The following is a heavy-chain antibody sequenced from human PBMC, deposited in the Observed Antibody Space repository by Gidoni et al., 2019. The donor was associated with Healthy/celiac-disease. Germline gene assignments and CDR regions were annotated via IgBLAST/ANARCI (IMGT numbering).Heavy chain of an antibody. CDR3: ARDKLAPPQDCSSTSCAKNYYYYGMDV. Sequence: QVQLVQSGAEVKKPGSSVKVSCKASGGTFSSYAISWVRQAPGQGLEWMGGIIPIFGTANYAQKFQGRVTITADESTSTAYMELSSLRSEDTAVYYCARDKLAPPQDCSSTSCAKNYYYYGMDVWGQGTTVTVSS. V-gene: IGHV1-69*01. J-gene: IGHJ6*02. D-gene: IGHD2-2*01. CDR2: IIPIFGTA. CDR1: GGTFSSYA.